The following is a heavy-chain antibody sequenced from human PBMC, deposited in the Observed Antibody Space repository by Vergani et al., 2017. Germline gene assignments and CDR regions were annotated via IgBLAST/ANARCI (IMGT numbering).Heavy chain of an antibody. CDR3: ARVARIPDWYFDL. CDR1: GFTVSSNY. J-gene: IGHJ2*01. Sequence: EVQLVESGGGLVQPGGSLRLSCAASGFTVSSNYMSWVRQAPGEGLEWVSVIYSGGSTYYADSVKGRFTISRHNSKNTLYLQMNSLRAEDTAVYYCARVARIPDWYFDLWGRGTLVTVSS. D-gene: IGHD2-15*01. V-gene: IGHV3-53*04. CDR2: IYSGGST.